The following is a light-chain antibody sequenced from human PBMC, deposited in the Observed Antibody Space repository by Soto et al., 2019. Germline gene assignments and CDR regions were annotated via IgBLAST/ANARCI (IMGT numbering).Light chain of an antibody. V-gene: IGKV1-9*01. CDR1: QDSTKY. CDR2: DAS. J-gene: IGKJ1*01. Sequence: IQLTQSPSSLSASVGDRVTITCRASQDSTKYLAWYQQKPGKAPNLLIYDASTLHSGVPSRFSGSGSGTEFTLTISSLQPEDFATYYCLQHNSYPPTFGQGTKVDIK. CDR3: LQHNSYPPT.